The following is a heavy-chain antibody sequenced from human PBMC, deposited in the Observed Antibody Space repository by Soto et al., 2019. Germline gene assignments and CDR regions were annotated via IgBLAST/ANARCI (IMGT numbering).Heavy chain of an antibody. CDR2: VEGSGAYT. D-gene: IGHD6-13*01. CDR3: PKAGGSTWGTEYFQH. Sequence: GSLRLSCAASGFTFSMYSMILVRQAPGKGLEWVSLVEGSGAYTYYLDSVKGRFTISRDNSKNTLYLQMNSLRAEDTAVYYCPKAGGSTWGTEYFQHWGQGTLVTVSS. J-gene: IGHJ1*01. V-gene: IGHV3-23*01. CDR1: GFTFSMYS.